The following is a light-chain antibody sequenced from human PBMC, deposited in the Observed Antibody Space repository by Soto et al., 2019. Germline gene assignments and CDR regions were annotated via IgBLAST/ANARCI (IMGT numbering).Light chain of an antibody. Sequence: EIMLTQSPATLSLSKGERATLSCRASQSVSSYLAWYQQKPGQAPRLLIYDASNRATGIPARFSGSGSGTDFTLTISSLEPEDFAVYYCQQYGRSITFGGGTKVDIK. CDR1: QSVSSY. J-gene: IGKJ4*01. V-gene: IGKV3-11*01. CDR3: QQYGRSIT. CDR2: DAS.